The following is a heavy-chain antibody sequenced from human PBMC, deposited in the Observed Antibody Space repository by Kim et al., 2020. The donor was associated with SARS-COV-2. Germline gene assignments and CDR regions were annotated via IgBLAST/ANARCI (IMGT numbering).Heavy chain of an antibody. D-gene: IGHD1-1*01. V-gene: IGHV3-23*01. J-gene: IGHJ3*01. CDR2: ISGYNDPA. Sequence: GGSLRLSCVASGFTFRYYAMTWVRQAPGKGLEWVSTISGYNDPAYYTDSVKGRFTISRDDSKNTVYLQMNSLRVEDTAVYFCAKDQTRENGRYDAFDVWGQGTMVTVSS. CDR3: AKDQTRENGRYDAFDV. CDR1: GFTFRYYA.